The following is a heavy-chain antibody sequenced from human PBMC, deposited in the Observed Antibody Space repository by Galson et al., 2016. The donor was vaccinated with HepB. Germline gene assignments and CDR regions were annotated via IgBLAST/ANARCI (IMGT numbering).Heavy chain of an antibody. CDR2: IHSGGAT. D-gene: IGHD1-1*01. J-gene: IGHJ6*02. CDR1: EFTVSSKY. CDR3: ARFNWDDFGLDV. V-gene: IGHV3-53*01. Sequence: SLRLSCAASEFTVSSKYMTWVRQAPGKGLEWASVIHSGGATYYTDSVRRRFTISRDDLKNTLYLQMNNLRPEDTAVYYCARFNWDDFGLDVWGQGTTVTVSS.